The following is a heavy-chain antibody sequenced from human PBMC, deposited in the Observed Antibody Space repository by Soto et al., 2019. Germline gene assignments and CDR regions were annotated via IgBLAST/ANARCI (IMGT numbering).Heavy chain of an antibody. J-gene: IGHJ4*02. CDR3: AKDAAYYFDY. CDR2: ISWGSGSI. CDR1: GFTFDDYA. D-gene: IGHD6-25*01. Sequence: EVQLVESGGGLVQPGRSLRLSCAASGFTFDDYAMHLVLQAPGKGLEWVSGISWGSGSIDYADAVKGRFTISRDNAKNSLYLQMNSLRAEDTALYYCAKDAAYYFDYWGQGTLVTVSS. V-gene: IGHV3-9*01.